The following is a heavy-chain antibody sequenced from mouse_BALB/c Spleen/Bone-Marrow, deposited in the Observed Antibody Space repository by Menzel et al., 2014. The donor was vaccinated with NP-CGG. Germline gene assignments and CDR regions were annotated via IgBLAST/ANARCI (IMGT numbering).Heavy chain of an antibody. D-gene: IGHD1-1*01. CDR2: IDPATGHT. Sequence: ELAKPWASVKLSCTDSGFDIKATYMHWVKQSPEQGLEWSGRIDPATGHTKYDPKFQGKATITVDTSSNTAYLQLSSLTSEGPAVSYCSPGPHYYDSSSEGYWGQCTTLPVS. CDR1: GFDIKATY. J-gene: IGHJ2*01. V-gene: IGHV14-3*02. CDR3: SPGPHYYDSSSEGY.